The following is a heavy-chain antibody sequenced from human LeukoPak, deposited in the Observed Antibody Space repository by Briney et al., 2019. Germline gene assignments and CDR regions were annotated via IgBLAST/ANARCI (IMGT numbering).Heavy chain of an antibody. CDR1: GFTFSDFE. Sequence: GGSLRLSCAASGFTFSDFEMNWVRQAPGKGLEWISFITGSGRSKYYADSVEGRFTISRDNAKTTLFLQMDSLRVEDTAVYYCAIDGYRSYYYYMDVWGEGAAVTVPS. J-gene: IGHJ6*03. V-gene: IGHV3-48*03. D-gene: IGHD6-19*01. CDR2: ITGSGRSK. CDR3: AIDGYRSYYYYMDV.